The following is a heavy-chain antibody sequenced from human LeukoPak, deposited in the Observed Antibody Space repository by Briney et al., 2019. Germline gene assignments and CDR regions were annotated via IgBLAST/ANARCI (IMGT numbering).Heavy chain of an antibody. V-gene: IGHV1-2*02. CDR2: INPNSGGT. J-gene: IGHJ1*01. Sequence: GASVKVSCKASGHTFTDYYIHWVRQAPGQGLEWMGWINPNSGGTNYAQKFQGRVTMTRDTSISTVYMELSSLKSDDTAVYFCTRWSGFWGQGTLVTVSS. CDR3: TRWSGF. CDR1: GHTFTDYY. D-gene: IGHD2-21*01.